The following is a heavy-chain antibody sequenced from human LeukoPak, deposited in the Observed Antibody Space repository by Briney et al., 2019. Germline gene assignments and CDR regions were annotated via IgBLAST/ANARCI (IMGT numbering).Heavy chain of an antibody. CDR2: ISSSGSTI. CDR1: GFTFSNSY. CDR3: ARVGNYGDYYYYYMDV. D-gene: IGHD4-17*01. Sequence: KTGGSLRLSCAASGFTFSNSYMSWISQAPGKGLEWVSYISSSGSTIYYADSVKGRFTISRDNAKSSLYLQVNSLRAEDRAVYYCARVGNYGDYYYYYMDVWGKGTTVTISS. J-gene: IGHJ6*03. V-gene: IGHV3-11*04.